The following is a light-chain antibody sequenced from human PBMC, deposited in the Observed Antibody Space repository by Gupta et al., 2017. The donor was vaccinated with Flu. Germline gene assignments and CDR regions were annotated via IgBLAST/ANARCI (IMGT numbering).Light chain of an antibody. V-gene: IGKV1-12*01. CDR1: HVVKTW. J-gene: IGKJ1*01. CDR3: QQADSFPRT. CDR2: AAS. Sequence: DVQMTQSPSFVSASVGDGVTITCRASHVVKTWLAWYQQKPGKAPKLLISAASILQSGVPSRFSGGGSGRDFTLTISSLQPDDFAIYYCQQADSFPRTFGQGTRVDMK.